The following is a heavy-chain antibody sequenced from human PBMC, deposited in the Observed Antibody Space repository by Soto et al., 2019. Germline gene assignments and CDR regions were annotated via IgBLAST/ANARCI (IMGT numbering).Heavy chain of an antibody. Sequence: KTSETLSLTCAVYGGSFSGYYWTWIRQSPGKGLEWIGEINHSGTTTYNPPLKSRVTISVDTSRDQFSLRLSSVAAADTAVYYCARGGFHGGNYYIFDYWGQGTLVTVSS. J-gene: IGHJ4*02. V-gene: IGHV4-34*01. CDR3: ARGGFHGGNYYIFDY. D-gene: IGHD2-15*01. CDR2: INHSGTT. CDR1: GGSFSGYY.